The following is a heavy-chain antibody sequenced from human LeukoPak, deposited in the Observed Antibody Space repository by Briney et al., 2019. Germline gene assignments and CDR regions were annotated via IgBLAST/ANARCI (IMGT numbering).Heavy chain of an antibody. V-gene: IGHV4-61*02. D-gene: IGHD5-12*01. CDR2: IYTSGST. J-gene: IGHJ2*01. Sequence: KASETLSLTCTVSGGSISSGSYYWSWIRQPAGKGLEWSGRIYTSGSTNYNPSLNSRVTISVDTSKNQFCLKRSSVTAADTAVYYCARDRVATFYWYFDLWGRGTLVTVSS. CDR1: GGSISSGSYY. CDR3: ARDRVATFYWYFDL.